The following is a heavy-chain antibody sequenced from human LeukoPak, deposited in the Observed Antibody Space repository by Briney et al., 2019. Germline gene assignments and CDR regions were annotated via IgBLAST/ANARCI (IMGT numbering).Heavy chain of an antibody. V-gene: IGHV3-23*01. CDR3: ARHFGDSRRHPFDY. D-gene: IGHD2-15*01. J-gene: IGHJ4*02. Sequence: TGGSLRLSCGASGFNFNNYALTWVRRAPGKGLEWVSAINENGSKTYYAASVKGRFTISRDNAKKALFLQMNSLRVEDTAIYYCARHFGDSRRHPFDYWGLGTLVTVSS. CDR2: INENGSKT. CDR1: GFNFNNYA.